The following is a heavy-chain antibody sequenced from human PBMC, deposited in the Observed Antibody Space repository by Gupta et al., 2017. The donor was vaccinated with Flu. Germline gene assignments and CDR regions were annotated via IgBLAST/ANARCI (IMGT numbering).Heavy chain of an antibody. V-gene: IGHV1-69*01. D-gene: IGHD2-15*01. CDR1: GVNFSDYA. CDR2: IIPVFGPT. Sequence: QVHLVQSGAEVKQPGSSVKVSCQASGVNFSDYAINWVRRARGQGLEWMGGIIPVFGPTKYAQKFQGRVTITADESTNTAYLELSSLRSEDTAVYYCARKGGGHCSGGTCYSFDYWGQGTLVTVSS. J-gene: IGHJ4*02. CDR3: ARKGGGHCSGGTCYSFDY.